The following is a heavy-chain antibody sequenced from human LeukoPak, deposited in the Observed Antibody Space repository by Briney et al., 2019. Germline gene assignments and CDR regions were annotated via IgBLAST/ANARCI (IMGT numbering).Heavy chain of an antibody. CDR2: INPSGGST. Sequence: ASVKVSCKASGYTFTNYYMHWVRQAPGQGLEWMGIINPSGGSTNYAQKFQGRVSMTRDTSTSTIYMELSSLRSEDTAVYYCARDHDSSGYYYYYYYYGMDVWGQGTTVTVSS. CDR1: GYTFTNYY. D-gene: IGHD3-22*01. J-gene: IGHJ6*02. V-gene: IGHV1-46*01. CDR3: ARDHDSSGYYYYYYYYGMDV.